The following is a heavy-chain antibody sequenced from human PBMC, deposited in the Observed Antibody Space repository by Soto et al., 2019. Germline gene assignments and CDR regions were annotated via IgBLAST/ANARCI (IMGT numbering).Heavy chain of an antibody. CDR1: GNTFTNFG. V-gene: IGHV1-18*01. Sequence: QGQLVQSGVEVKKPGASVKVSCSASGNTFTNFGVTWVRQAPGQVLEWMGWISPYTDDPSYAQKLKGRVTMTIDTSTSTAYLDLRSLTSDDTAVYYCARVIPGAEAWFHPWGQGTLVTVSS. J-gene: IGHJ5*02. D-gene: IGHD2-2*01. CDR2: ISPYTDDP. CDR3: ARVIPGAEAWFHP.